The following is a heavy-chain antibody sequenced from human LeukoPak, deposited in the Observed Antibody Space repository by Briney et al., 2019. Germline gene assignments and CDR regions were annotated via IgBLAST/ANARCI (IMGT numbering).Heavy chain of an antibody. CDR2: ISGSGGST. J-gene: IGHJ4*02. CDR1: GFTFSSYA. Sequence: PPGGSLRLSCAASGFTFSSYAMSWVRQAPGKGLEWVSAISGSGGSTYYADSVKGRFTISRDNSKNTLYLQMNSLRAEDTAVYYCAKSSSSIAVAGTXGLYYFDYWGQGTLVTVS. CDR3: AKSSSSIAVAGTXGLYYFDY. D-gene: IGHD6-19*01. V-gene: IGHV3-23*01.